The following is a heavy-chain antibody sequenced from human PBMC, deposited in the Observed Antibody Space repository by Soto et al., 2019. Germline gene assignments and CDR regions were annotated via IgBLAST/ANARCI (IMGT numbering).Heavy chain of an antibody. CDR2: ISYDGSNK. V-gene: IGHV3-30-3*01. D-gene: IGHD2-2*01. CDR3: ATIRVPAAMPTHNWFDP. J-gene: IGHJ5*02. Sequence: QVQLVESGGGVVQPGRSLRLSCAASGFTFSSYAMHWVRQAPGKGLEWVAVISYDGSNKYYADSVKGRFTISRDNSKNTLYLQRNSLRAEDTAVYYCATIRVPAAMPTHNWFDPWGQGTLVTVSS. CDR1: GFTFSSYA.